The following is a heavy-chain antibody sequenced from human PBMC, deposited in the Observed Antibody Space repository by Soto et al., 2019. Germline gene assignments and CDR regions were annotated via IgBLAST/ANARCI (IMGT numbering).Heavy chain of an antibody. Sequence: GGSLRLSCAASGFTFSNAWMSWVRQAPGKGLEWVGRIKSKTDGGTTDYAAPVKGRFTISRDDSKNTLYLQMNSLKTEDTAVYYCTTAPSPYSSLEAWYMDVWGKGTTVTVSS. D-gene: IGHD6-19*01. J-gene: IGHJ6*03. V-gene: IGHV3-15*01. CDR3: TTAPSPYSSLEAWYMDV. CDR1: GFTFSNAW. CDR2: IKSKTDGGTT.